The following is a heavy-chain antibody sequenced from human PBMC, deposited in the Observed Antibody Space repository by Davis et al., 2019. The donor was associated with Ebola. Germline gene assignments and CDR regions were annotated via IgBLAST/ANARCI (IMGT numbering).Heavy chain of an antibody. CDR1: GYTFTGHY. Sequence: ASVQVSCKASGYTFTGHYMHWVRQAPGQGLEWMGWINPNSGGTNYAQKFQGWVTMTRDTSISTAYMELSRPRSDDTAVYYCARVTGPSSSSAYYGMDDWGQGTTVTVSS. D-gene: IGHD6-6*01. CDR3: ARVTGPSSSSAYYGMDD. CDR2: INPNSGGT. J-gene: IGHJ6*02. V-gene: IGHV1-2*04.